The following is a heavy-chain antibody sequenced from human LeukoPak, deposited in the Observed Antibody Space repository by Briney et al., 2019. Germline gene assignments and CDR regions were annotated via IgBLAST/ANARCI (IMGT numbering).Heavy chain of an antibody. CDR3: ARYHGGYFAY. V-gene: IGHV3-7*01. Sequence: TGGSLRLSCAASGFTFSVFWMSWVRQAPGQGLEWVANIKQDGSEKYYVDSVKGRFTISRDNDNNSMYLQINSLRAEDTAVYYCARYHGGYFAYWGRGTLVTVSS. J-gene: IGHJ4*02. CDR2: IKQDGSEK. D-gene: IGHD2-15*01. CDR1: GFTFSVFW.